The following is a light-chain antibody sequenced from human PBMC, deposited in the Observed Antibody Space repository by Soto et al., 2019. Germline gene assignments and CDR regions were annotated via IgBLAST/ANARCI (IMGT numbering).Light chain of an antibody. Sequence: EIGLTQSPGTLSLSPGERATLSCRASQSVRGNFLAWYQQKPAQAPRLLIYGASHRATGIPDRFSGSGSGTDFTLTISRLEPEDFSVYCCQQYGTYTFGQGTKVEIK. CDR1: QSVRGNF. J-gene: IGKJ2*01. CDR3: QQYGTYT. V-gene: IGKV3-20*01. CDR2: GAS.